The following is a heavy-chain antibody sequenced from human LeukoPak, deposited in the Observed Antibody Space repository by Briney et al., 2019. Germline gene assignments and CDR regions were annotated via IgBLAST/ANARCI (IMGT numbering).Heavy chain of an antibody. J-gene: IGHJ4*02. CDR1: GYTFTGYY. CDR2: INPNSGDT. Sequence: GASVKVSCKASGYTFTGYYMHWVRQAPGQGLEWMGWINPNSGDTNYAQKFQGRVTMTRDTSISTAYMELSRLRSDDTAVYYCASSQDYYDSRVLFWWGQGTLVTVSS. V-gene: IGHV1-2*02. D-gene: IGHD3-22*01. CDR3: ASSQDYYDSRVLFW.